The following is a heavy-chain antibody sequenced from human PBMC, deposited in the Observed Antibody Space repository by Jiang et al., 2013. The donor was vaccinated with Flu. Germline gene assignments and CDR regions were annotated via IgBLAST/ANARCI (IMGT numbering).Heavy chain of an antibody. CDR2: ISYDGSNK. D-gene: IGHD3-22*01. Sequence: VQLLESGGGVVQPGRSLRLSCAASGFTFNSYGMHWVRQAPGKGLEWVAVISYDGSNKFYVDSVKGRFTISRDNSKNTLYLQMNSLRAEDTAVYYCANYYYDASGSNWGVXYWGQGTLVTVSS. CDR1: GFTFNSYG. V-gene: IGHV3-30*18. CDR3: ANYYYDASGSNWGVXY. J-gene: IGHJ4*02.